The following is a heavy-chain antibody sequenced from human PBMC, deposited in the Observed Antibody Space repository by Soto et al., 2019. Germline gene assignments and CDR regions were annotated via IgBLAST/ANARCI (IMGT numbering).Heavy chain of an antibody. V-gene: IGHV3-66*01. Sequence: GGSQRLSSTASGFNVGSNYMSWVRQAPGKGLEWVSVIYSGGSTYYADSVKGRFTISRGNSKNTLYLQMNSLRAEDTAVYYCASIQWGSSSHIDYWGQGTLVTVSS. CDR2: IYSGGST. CDR1: GFNVGSNY. J-gene: IGHJ4*02. CDR3: ASIQWGSSSHIDY. D-gene: IGHD6-13*01.